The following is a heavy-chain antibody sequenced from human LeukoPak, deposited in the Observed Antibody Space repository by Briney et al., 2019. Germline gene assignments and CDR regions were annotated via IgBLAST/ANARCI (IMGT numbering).Heavy chain of an antibody. CDR1: GYTFTGYF. D-gene: IGHD2-2*01. J-gene: IGHJ6*02. Sequence: ASVKVSCKASGYTFTGYFMHWVRQAPGQGPEWMGWINPNSGGTDYAQKFKGRVTMSRDTSMSTTYMELSNLRSDDTAVYYCARDGEAVVRTGRVYGMDVWGQGTTAIVSS. V-gene: IGHV1-2*02. CDR3: ARDGEAVVRTGRVYGMDV. CDR2: INPNSGGT.